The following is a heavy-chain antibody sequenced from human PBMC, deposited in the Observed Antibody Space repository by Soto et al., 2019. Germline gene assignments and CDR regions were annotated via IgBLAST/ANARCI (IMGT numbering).Heavy chain of an antibody. CDR1: GGSISSYY. J-gene: IGHJ6*02. CDR2: IYYSGST. V-gene: IGHV4-59*01. CDR3: ARDRPRSPYYDYVWGSYRWKGAYYYYYGMDV. D-gene: IGHD3-16*02. Sequence: LSLTCTVSGGSISSYYWSWIRQPPGKGLEWIGYIYYSGSTNYNPSLKSRVTISVDTSKNQFSLKLSSVTAADTAVYYCARDRPRSPYYDYVWGSYRWKGAYYYYYGMDVWRQRTTVTVSS.